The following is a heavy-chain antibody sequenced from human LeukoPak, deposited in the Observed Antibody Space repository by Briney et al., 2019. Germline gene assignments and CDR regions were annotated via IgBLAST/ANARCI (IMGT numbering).Heavy chain of an antibody. CDR1: GYIFTSYW. D-gene: IGHD5-24*01. CDR2: IYPGDSDT. CDR3: ARRFRDGYNGGWFDP. J-gene: IGHJ5*02. Sequence: GESLKISCKGSGYIFTSYWIGWVRQMPGKGLGWMGIIYPGDSDTRYSPSFQGQVTISADKSISTAYLQWSSLKASDTAMYYCARRFRDGYNGGWFDPWGQGTLVTVSS. V-gene: IGHV5-51*01.